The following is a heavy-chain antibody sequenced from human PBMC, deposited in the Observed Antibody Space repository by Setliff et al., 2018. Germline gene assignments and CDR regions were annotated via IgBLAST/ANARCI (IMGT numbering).Heavy chain of an antibody. CDR3: ARLPRTVTHFDY. J-gene: IGHJ4*02. CDR2: IFYSGSS. D-gene: IGHD4-17*01. Sequence: SETLSLTCTVSGVSIRSYYWSWIRQPPGKGLEWIGYIFYSGSSNYNPSLQSRVSISVDTSKNQLSLKLDSLTAADTAVYFCARLPRTVTHFDYWGQGTLVTSPQ. CDR1: GVSIRSYY. V-gene: IGHV4-59*01.